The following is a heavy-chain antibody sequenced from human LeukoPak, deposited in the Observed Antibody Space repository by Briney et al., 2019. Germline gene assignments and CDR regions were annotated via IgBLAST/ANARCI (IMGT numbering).Heavy chain of an antibody. D-gene: IGHD4-17*01. CDR1: GGSISSYY. CDR3: ARLRSWYFQH. V-gene: IGHV4-59*01. J-gene: IGHJ1*01. Sequence: PSETLSLTCTVSGGSISSYYWSWIRQPPGKGLEWIGYIYYSGSTNYNPSLKSRVTISVDTSKNQFSLRLSSVTAADTAVYYCARLRSWYFQHWGQGTLVTVSS. CDR2: IYYSGST.